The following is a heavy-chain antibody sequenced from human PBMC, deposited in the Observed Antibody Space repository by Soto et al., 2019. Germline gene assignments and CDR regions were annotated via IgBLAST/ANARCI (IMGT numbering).Heavy chain of an antibody. Sequence: QLQLQESGPGLVKPSETLSLTCTVSGGSISSSSYYWGWIRQPPGKGLEWIGSIYYSGSTYYNPSLKSRVTISVDTSKNQFSLKLSSVTAADTAVYYCANDIAVARGAKDYYYYMDVWGKGTTVTVSS. J-gene: IGHJ6*03. V-gene: IGHV4-39*01. CDR2: IYYSGST. CDR1: GGSISSSSYY. CDR3: ANDIAVARGAKDYYYYMDV. D-gene: IGHD6-19*01.